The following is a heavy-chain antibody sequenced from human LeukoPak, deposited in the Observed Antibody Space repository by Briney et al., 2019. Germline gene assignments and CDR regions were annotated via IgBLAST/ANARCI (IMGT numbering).Heavy chain of an antibody. CDR2: IYPGYYDT. D-gene: IGHD2-2*01. Sequence: GASPKTLCSGSGYSFISYWIGWVRQMPGKGVEWMGIIYPGYYDTRSCPSFQGQIPISADKSIRSTYLHWSRLKASAPAMSFCANQWRDCSSTICHSTSWGQGTLVTVSS. J-gene: IGHJ5*02. V-gene: IGHV5-51*01. CDR3: ANQWRDCSSTICHSTS. CDR1: GYSFISYW.